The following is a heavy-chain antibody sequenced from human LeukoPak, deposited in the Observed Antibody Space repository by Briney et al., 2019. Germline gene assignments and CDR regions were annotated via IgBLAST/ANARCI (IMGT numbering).Heavy chain of an antibody. V-gene: IGHV3-23*01. J-gene: IGHJ4*02. D-gene: IGHD3/OR15-3a*01. CDR3: VRDSEGSFDS. CDR2: CLDSSCTE. CDR1: GFTFGTYD. Sequence: PGGSLRLSCAASGFTFGTYDMSWVRQPPGKGLEWVSTLACLDSSCTEYYSDSVKGRFSISRDKSRSTLSLQLNSLRVEDTAMYYCVRDSEGSFDSWGQGTLATASS.